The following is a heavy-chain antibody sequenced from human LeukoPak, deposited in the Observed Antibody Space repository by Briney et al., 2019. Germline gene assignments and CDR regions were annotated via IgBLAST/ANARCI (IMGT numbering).Heavy chain of an antibody. J-gene: IGHJ6*02. CDR1: GFTFSSFS. D-gene: IGHD1-26*01. CDR3: ARVVGAYLYYYYYGMDV. V-gene: IGHV3-21*01. CDR2: ISSSSSDI. Sequence: GGSLRLSCAASGFTFSSFSMYWVRQAPGKGLEWVSCISSSSSDIYYADSLKGRFTISRDNAKNSLYLQMNSLRAEDTAVYYCARVVGAYLYYYYYGMDVWGQGTTVTVSS.